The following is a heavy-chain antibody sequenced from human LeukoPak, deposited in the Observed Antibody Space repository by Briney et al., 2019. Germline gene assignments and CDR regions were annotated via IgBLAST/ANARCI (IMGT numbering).Heavy chain of an antibody. CDR1: GFTFSSYS. Sequence: GGSLRLSCAASGFTFSSYSMNWVRQAPGKGLEYISSITSSSTYIYYADSVKGRFTISRDNAKNTLYLQMSSLRAEDTAVYYCARVGVGMYHFDHWGQGTLVTVSS. V-gene: IGHV3-21*01. CDR3: ARVGVGMYHFDH. D-gene: IGHD2-2*01. CDR2: ITSSSTYI. J-gene: IGHJ4*02.